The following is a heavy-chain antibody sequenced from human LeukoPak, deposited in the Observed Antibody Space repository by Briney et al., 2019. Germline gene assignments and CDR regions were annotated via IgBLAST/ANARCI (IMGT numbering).Heavy chain of an antibody. D-gene: IGHD5-18*01. V-gene: IGHV3-74*01. CDR2: INSDGSST. CDR1: GFTLSSYR. Sequence: GGSLRLSCAASGFTLSSYRMHSVRPAPGKGLVWVSRINSDGSSTSSPDAVNARFPITTHNDKNSLDLQMNSLRAEDTAVYYCARDRFVDTAMVPGPYNWFDPWGQGTLVTVSS. J-gene: IGHJ5*02. CDR3: ARDRFVDTAMVPGPYNWFDP.